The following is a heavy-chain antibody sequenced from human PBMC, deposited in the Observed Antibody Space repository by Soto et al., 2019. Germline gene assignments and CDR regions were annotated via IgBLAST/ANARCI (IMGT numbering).Heavy chain of an antibody. Sequence: SVKVSCKASGFTFSNSAIQLVRQARGQRLEWIGXIXVXXXSXKXVXEXXXXLTITRDMSRNTAYMELSNLRSEDTAVYYCAAELYSGGSCCSFDIWGQGTMVTVSS. CDR2: IXVXXXSX. V-gene: IGHV1-58*02. J-gene: IGHJ3*02. CDR1: GFTFSNSA. D-gene: IGHD2-15*01. CDR3: AAELYSGGSCCSFDI.